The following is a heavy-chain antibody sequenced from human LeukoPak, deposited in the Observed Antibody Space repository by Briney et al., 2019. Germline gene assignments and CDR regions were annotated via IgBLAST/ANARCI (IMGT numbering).Heavy chain of an antibody. CDR2: IYYSGST. CDR1: GGSISSYY. CDR3: AREVTYGRTGYYFDY. D-gene: IGHD7-27*01. V-gene: IGHV4-59*01. Sequence: SETLSLTCTVSGGSISSYYWSWIRQPAGKGLEWIGYIYYSGSTNYNPSLKSRVTISVDASKNQFSLRLSSVTAADTAVYYCAREVTYGRTGYYFDYWGQGTLVTVS. J-gene: IGHJ4*02.